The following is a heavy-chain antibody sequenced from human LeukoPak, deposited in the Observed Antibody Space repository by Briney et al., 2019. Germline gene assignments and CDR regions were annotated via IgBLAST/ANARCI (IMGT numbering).Heavy chain of an antibody. CDR1: GFTFSSYG. CDR2: IRYDGGNK. CDR3: AKDLNWDYYGSGSYSSISDY. Sequence: PGRSLRLSCAASGFTFSSYGMHWVRQAPGKGLEWVAFIRYDGGNKYYADSVKGRFTISRDNSKNTLYLQMNSLRAEDTAVYYCAKDLNWDYYGSGSYSSISDYWGQGTLVTVSS. V-gene: IGHV3-30*02. D-gene: IGHD3-10*01. J-gene: IGHJ4*02.